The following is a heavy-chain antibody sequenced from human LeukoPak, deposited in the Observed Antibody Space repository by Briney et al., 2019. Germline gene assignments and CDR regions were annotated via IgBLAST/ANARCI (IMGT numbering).Heavy chain of an antibody. CDR2: IYPGDSDT. J-gene: IGHJ5*02. Sequence: GGSLKSSCEGAGCIFTSYWIGWVRQLPGKGLEWMGIIYPGDSDTRYSPSFQGRVTISADKSISTAYLQWSSLKASDTAMYYCARGYCSSTSCYAFVDWFDPWGQGTLVTVSS. CDR3: ARGYCSSTSCYAFVDWFDP. V-gene: IGHV5-51*01. D-gene: IGHD2-2*01. CDR1: GCIFTSYW.